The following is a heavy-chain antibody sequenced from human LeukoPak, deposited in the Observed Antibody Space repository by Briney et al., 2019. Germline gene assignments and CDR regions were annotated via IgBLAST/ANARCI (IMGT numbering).Heavy chain of an antibody. J-gene: IGHJ4*02. Sequence: ASVKVSCKASGYTFTSYGISWVRQAPGQGLEWMGWISAYNGNTNYAQKLQGRVTMTTDTSTSTAYMELRSLRSDDTAVYYCARSFYDILTGYYNHYFDYWGQGTLVTVSS. CDR1: GYTFTSYG. D-gene: IGHD3-9*01. V-gene: IGHV1-18*01. CDR3: ARSFYDILTGYYNHYFDY. CDR2: ISAYNGNT.